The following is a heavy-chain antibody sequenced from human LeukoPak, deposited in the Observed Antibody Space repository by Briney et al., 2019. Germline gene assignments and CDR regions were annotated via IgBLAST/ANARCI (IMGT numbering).Heavy chain of an antibody. J-gene: IGHJ4*02. CDR2: INPNSGGT. D-gene: IGHD4-17*01. CDR3: ARAGYGDSFYFDY. Sequence: ASVKVSYKASGYTFTGYYMHWVRQAPGQGLEWMGWINPNSGGTNYAQKFQGRVTMTRDTSISTAYMELSRLRSDDTAVYYCARAGYGDSFYFDYWGQGTLVTVSS. V-gene: IGHV1-2*02. CDR1: GYTFTGYY.